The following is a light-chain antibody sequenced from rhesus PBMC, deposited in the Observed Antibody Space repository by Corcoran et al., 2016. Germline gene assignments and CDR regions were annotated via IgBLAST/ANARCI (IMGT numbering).Light chain of an antibody. CDR2: VAS. CDR3: QQHNSHPLT. J-gene: IGKJ4*01. Sequence: DIQMTQSPSSLSASVGDRVTITCRASQTISSYLAWYQQKPGKVPKLLIYVASSLESGVPSRFSGSGSGTDFTLTISSLQPEDFATYYCQQHNSHPLTFGGGTKVEIK. V-gene: IGKV1-44*01. CDR1: QTISSY.